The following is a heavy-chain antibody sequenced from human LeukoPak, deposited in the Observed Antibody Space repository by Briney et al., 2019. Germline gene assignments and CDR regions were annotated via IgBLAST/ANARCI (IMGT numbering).Heavy chain of an antibody. CDR1: GFTFSSYA. Sequence: GGSPRLSCAASGFTFSSYAMSWVRQAPGKGLEWVSAISGSGGSTYYADSVKGRFTISRDNSKNTLYLQMNSLRAEDTAVYYCYYYDSSGLHYFDYWGQGTLVTVSS. D-gene: IGHD3-22*01. CDR2: ISGSGGST. CDR3: YYYDSSGLHYFDY. V-gene: IGHV3-23*01. J-gene: IGHJ4*02.